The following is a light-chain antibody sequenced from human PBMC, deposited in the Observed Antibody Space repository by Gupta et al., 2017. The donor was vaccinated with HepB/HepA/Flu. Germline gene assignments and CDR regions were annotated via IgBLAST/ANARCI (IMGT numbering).Light chain of an antibody. CDR2: STS. CDR1: TGAVTSGYY. Sequence: TVLTQEPPLTVSPGGTATLTCASSTGAVTSGYYPNWFQQKPGQAPRALMYSTSNKHSWTPARFSGSLLGGKAALTLTSVQPEDEAEYYCLLYYGGAQLVVFGGGTKLTVL. J-gene: IGLJ2*01. CDR3: LLYYGGAQLVV. V-gene: IGLV7-43*01.